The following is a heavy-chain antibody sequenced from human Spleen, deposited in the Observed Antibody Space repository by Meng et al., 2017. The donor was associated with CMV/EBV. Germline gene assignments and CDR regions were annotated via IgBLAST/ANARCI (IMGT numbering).Heavy chain of an antibody. D-gene: IGHD3-3*02. CDR2: IIPIFGTA. J-gene: IGHJ4*02. Sequence: SVKVSCKASGGTFSSYAISWVRQAPGQGLEWMGGIIPIFGTANYAQKFQGRVTITTDESTSTAYMELRSLRSDDTAVYYCARQDLIFGVVSPGGLFDYWGQGTLVTVSS. CDR3: ARQDLIFGVVSPGGLFDY. V-gene: IGHV1-69*05. CDR1: GGTFSSYA.